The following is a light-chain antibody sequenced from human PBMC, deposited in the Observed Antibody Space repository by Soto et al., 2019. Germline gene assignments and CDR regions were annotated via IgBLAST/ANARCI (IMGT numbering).Light chain of an antibody. CDR3: QHYVSPPIT. V-gene: IGKV3-20*01. CDR2: GAS. J-gene: IGKJ5*01. CDR1: QSVSSN. Sequence: EIVLTQSPVTLSLSPGERATLSCMASQSVSSNLAWYQQKPGQAPRLLIYGASTRATGISDRFSGSGSGTDFTLTISRLEPEDFAVYYCQHYVSPPITFGQGTRLEIK.